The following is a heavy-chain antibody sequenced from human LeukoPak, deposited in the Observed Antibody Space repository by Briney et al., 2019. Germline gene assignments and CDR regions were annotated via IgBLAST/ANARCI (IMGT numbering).Heavy chain of an antibody. CDR1: GFTFRNCA. J-gene: IGHJ4*02. CDR2: VTGNGDTT. CDR3: ARNAADCTTSACYDS. V-gene: IGHV3-23*01. D-gene: IGHD2-8*01. Sequence: LSGGSLRLSCAASGFTFRNCAMTWVRQAPGKGLEWVSVVTGNGDTTYYADSLKGRFTISRDNSRNTLYLQMNSLRAEDTAVYHCARNAADCTTSACYDSWGQGTLVTVSS.